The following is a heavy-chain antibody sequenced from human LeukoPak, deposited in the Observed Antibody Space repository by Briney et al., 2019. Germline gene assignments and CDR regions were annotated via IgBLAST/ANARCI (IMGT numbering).Heavy chain of an antibody. CDR2: INPSGGST. CDR3: ARAPLGGDTY. V-gene: IGHV1-46*01. D-gene: IGHD2-21*02. Sequence: GASVKVSCKASGYTFTTYYMHWVRQAPGQGRECMGIINPSGGSTSYAQKFQGRVTMTKDTSTSTFYMELSSLRSDDTAVYYCARAPLGGDTYWGQGTLVTVSS. J-gene: IGHJ4*02. CDR1: GYTFTTYY.